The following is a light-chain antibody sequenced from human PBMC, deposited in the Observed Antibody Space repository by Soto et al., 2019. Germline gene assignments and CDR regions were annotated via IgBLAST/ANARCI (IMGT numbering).Light chain of an antibody. V-gene: IGLV2-18*02. J-gene: IGLJ3*02. Sequence: QSVLTQPPSVSGSPGQSVTISCTGSSSDFGTYNRVSWHQQPPGTAPKLMIYDVSNRPSGVPDRFSGSKSGNTASLTISGLQAEDEADYYCSSYTSSNTWVFGGGTKLTVL. CDR2: DVS. CDR3: SSYTSSNTWV. CDR1: SSDFGTYNR.